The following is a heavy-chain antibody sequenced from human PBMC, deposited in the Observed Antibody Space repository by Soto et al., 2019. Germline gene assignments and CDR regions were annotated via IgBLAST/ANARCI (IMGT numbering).Heavy chain of an antibody. Sequence: PSETLSLTCAVYGGSFSGYYWSWIRQPPGKGLEWIGYIYYSGSTNYNPSLKSRVTISVDTSKNQFSLKLSSVTAADTAVYYCARDMGRWLQLGAFDIWGQGTMVTVSS. D-gene: IGHD5-12*01. J-gene: IGHJ3*02. CDR2: IYYSGST. CDR1: GGSFSGYY. CDR3: ARDMGRWLQLGAFDI. V-gene: IGHV4-59*01.